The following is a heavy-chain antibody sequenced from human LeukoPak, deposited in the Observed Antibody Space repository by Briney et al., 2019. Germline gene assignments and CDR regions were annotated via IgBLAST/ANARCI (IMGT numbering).Heavy chain of an antibody. D-gene: IGHD6-13*01. CDR3: AKLVAAGTNFDY. CDR2: ISGSGGST. J-gene: IGHJ4*02. V-gene: IGHV3-23*01. Sequence: GGSLRLSCAASGFTFSSYAMTWVRQAPGKGLEWVSAISGSGGSTYYADSVKGRFTISRDNSKNTLYLQMNSLRVEDTAVYYCAKLVAAGTNFDYWGQGTLVTVSS. CDR1: GFTFSSYA.